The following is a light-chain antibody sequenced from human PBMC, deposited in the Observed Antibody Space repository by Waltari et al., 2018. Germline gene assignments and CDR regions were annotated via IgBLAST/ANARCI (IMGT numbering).Light chain of an antibody. CDR3: QAWDGTTVV. V-gene: IGLV3-1*01. CDR1: KLGDKY. Sequence: SYDLTQPSSVSVSPVRTATIPCSGDKLGDKYVSWYQQKPGRSPFLVIYQDTRRPSGVPGRFSGSSSGSTATLTISGAQVMDEGDYYCQAWDGTTVVFGGGTKLTVL. CDR2: QDT. J-gene: IGLJ2*01.